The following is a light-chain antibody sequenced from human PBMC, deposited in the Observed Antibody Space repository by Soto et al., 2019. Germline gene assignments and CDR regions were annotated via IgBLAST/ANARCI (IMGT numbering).Light chain of an antibody. J-gene: IGKJ3*01. CDR1: QAIRNN. CDR2: SAS. Sequence: DFQMTQSPSSLSASVGDRVTITCRASQAIRNNLAWYQQKPGKLPHLLIYSASTLQSGVPSRFSGSGSGTDFILTISSLQPEDVGTYYCQKCDAAPFTFGPGTTVDI. CDR3: QKCDAAPFT. V-gene: IGKV1-27*01.